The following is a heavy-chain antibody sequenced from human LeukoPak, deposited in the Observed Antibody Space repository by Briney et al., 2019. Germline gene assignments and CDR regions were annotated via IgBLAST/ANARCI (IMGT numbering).Heavy chain of an antibody. CDR1: GFTFTDYW. D-gene: IGHD2-15*01. Sequence: GGSLRLSCAASGFTFTDYWMSWVRQAPGKGLEWVANIEQDGSDNYHLGSVMGRFTISRDNAKNSLYLQMNSLRAEDTAVYYCARDRGYCSGGTCRIHYFDYWGQGTLVTVSS. J-gene: IGHJ4*02. CDR3: ARDRGYCSGGTCRIHYFDY. V-gene: IGHV3-7*04. CDR2: IEQDGSDN.